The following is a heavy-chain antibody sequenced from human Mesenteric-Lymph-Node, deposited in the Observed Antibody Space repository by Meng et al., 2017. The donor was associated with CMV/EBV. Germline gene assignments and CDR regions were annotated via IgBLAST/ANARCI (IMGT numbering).Heavy chain of an antibody. CDR1: GYSISSGYY. V-gene: IGHV4-38-2*02. Sequence: SETLSLTCTVSGYSISSGYYWGWIRQPPGKGLEWIGEINDSGSANYNPSLKSRVTISVDPSKRQFSLKVRSVTAADTAVYYCATAPIYQLPDYWDQGTLVTVSS. J-gene: IGHJ4*02. CDR2: INDSGSA. D-gene: IGHD2-2*01. CDR3: ATAPIYQLPDY.